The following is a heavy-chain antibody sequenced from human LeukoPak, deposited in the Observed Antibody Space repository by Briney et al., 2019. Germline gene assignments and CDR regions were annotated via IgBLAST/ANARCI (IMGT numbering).Heavy chain of an antibody. CDR3: ARDRAEAFDI. V-gene: IGHV3-21*01. CDR1: GFTSSSYS. Sequence: SGGSLRLSCAASGFTSSSYSMNWVRQAPGKGLEWVSSISSSSSYIYYADSVKGRFTISRDNAKNSLYLQMNSLRAEDTAVYYCARDRAEAFDIWGQGTMVTVSS. CDR2: ISSSSSYI. J-gene: IGHJ3*02.